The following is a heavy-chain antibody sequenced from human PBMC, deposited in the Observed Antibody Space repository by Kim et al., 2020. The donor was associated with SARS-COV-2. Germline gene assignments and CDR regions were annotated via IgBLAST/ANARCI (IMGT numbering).Heavy chain of an antibody. CDR3: ARDAPSSHY. Sequence: GSTSYAQKFQGRVTMTRDTSASTGYMELSSLRSEDTAVYYCARDAPSSHYWGQGTLVTVSS. J-gene: IGHJ4*02. V-gene: IGHV1-46*01. CDR2: GST.